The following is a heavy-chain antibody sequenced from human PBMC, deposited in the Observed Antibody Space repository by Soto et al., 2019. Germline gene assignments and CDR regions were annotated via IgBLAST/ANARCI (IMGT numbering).Heavy chain of an antibody. CDR1: GVSISGGNV. D-gene: IGHD3-10*01. Sequence: QVQLQESGPGRVKPWGTLSLTCAVSGVSISGGNVWSWVRQPPGKGLEWIGEVFDHGSTNYNPSLKRRVTMSVDKSQNDFSLNLTSVTAADTAVYYCARVLSGNKEWFDSWGQGILVTVSS. CDR2: VFDHGST. CDR3: ARVLSGNKEWFDS. V-gene: IGHV4-4*02. J-gene: IGHJ5*01.